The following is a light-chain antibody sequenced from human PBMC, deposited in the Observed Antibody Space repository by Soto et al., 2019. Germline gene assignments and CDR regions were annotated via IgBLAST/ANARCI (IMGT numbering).Light chain of an antibody. CDR1: QAIDNY. CDR2: AAS. J-gene: IGKJ4*01. Sequence: DIQMTQSPSSLSASVGDRVTITCRASQAIDNYLNWYQHKPGKALELLILAASIVQSGVPSRFSGGGFGTDFSLTISSLHPEDFATYYCQQSYRTPLTFGGGTKVEI. CDR3: QQSYRTPLT. V-gene: IGKV1-39*01.